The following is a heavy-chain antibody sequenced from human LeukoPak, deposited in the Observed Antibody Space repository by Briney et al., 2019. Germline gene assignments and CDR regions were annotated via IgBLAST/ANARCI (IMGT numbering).Heavy chain of an antibody. CDR2: IYYSEST. CDR1: GGSISSYY. D-gene: IGHD3-22*01. Sequence: SETLSLTCTVSGGSISSYYWSWIRQPPGTGLEWIGYIYYSESTNYNPSLTRRVTISVDTSKNQFCLKLSSVTAAETAVYYCARATYYYDSSGYSNWFDPWGQGTLVTVSS. V-gene: IGHV4-59*01. CDR3: ARATYYYDSSGYSNWFDP. J-gene: IGHJ5*02.